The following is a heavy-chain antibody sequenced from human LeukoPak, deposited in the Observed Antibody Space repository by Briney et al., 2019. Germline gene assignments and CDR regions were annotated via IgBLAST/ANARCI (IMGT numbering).Heavy chain of an antibody. CDR1: GYTFTSYD. CDR2: MNPNSGNT. CDR3: ARAKSGWDNYYYYGMDV. J-gene: IGHJ6*02. D-gene: IGHD6-19*01. V-gene: IGHV1-8*01. Sequence: GASVKVSCKASGYTFTSYDINWVRQAAGQGLEWMGWMNPNSGNTGYAQKFQGRVTMTRNTSISTAYMELSSLRSEDTAVYYCARAKSGWDNYYYYGMDVWGQGTTVTVSS.